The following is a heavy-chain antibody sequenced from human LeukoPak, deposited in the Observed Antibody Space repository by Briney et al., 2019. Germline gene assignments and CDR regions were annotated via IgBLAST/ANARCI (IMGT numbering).Heavy chain of an antibody. CDR2: IYYSVST. CDR3: ARASYRYGSGSYEAFDI. V-gene: IGHV4-30-4*01. Sequence: SQTLSLTCTVSGGSISSGDYYWSWIRQPPGKGLEWIGYIYYSVSTYYNPSLKSRVTISVDTSKNQFSLKLSSVTAADTAVYYCARASYRYGSGSYEAFDIWGQGTMVTVSS. CDR1: GGSISSGDYY. D-gene: IGHD3-10*01. J-gene: IGHJ3*02.